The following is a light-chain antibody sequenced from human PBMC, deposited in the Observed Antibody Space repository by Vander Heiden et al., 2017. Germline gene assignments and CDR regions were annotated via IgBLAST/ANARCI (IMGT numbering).Light chain of an antibody. CDR3: AAWDDSLNVV. CDR1: RPNIGSNT. Sequence: QSVLTQPPSASGTPGQRVTTPCSGSRPNIGSNTVNWYQQLPGTAPKLLIYSNNQRPSGVPDRFSGSKSGTSASLAISGLQSEDEADYYCAAWDDSLNVVFGGGTKLTVL. V-gene: IGLV1-44*01. CDR2: SNN. J-gene: IGLJ2*01.